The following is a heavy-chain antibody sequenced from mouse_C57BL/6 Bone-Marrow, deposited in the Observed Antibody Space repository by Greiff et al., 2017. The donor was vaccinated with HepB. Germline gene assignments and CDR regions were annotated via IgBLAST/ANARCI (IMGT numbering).Heavy chain of an antibody. CDR1: GFNIKDDY. Sequence: VQLQQSGAELVRPGASVKLSCTASGFNIKDDYMHWVKQRPEQGLEWIGWIDPENGDTEYASKFQGKATITADTSSNTAYLQLSSLTSEDTAVYYCTISGYSWFAYWGQGTLVTVSA. D-gene: IGHD2-3*01. V-gene: IGHV14-4*01. J-gene: IGHJ3*01. CDR3: TISGYSWFAY. CDR2: IDPENGDT.